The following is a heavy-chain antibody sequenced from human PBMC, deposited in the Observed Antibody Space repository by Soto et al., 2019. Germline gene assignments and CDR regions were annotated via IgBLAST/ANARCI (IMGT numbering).Heavy chain of an antibody. Sequence: SETLSLTCTVSGGSISSYYWSWIRQPPGKGLEWIGYIYYSGSTNYNHSLKTRVTISVDTSKNQFSLKLSSVTAADTAVYYCARDYAETLSSGYGMDVWGQGTTVTVSS. CDR1: GGSISSYY. CDR2: IYYSGST. D-gene: IGHD3-22*01. V-gene: IGHV4-59*01. J-gene: IGHJ6*02. CDR3: ARDYAETLSSGYGMDV.